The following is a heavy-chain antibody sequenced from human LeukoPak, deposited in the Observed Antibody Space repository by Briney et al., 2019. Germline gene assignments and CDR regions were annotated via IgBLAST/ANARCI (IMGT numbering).Heavy chain of an antibody. J-gene: IGHJ6*02. Sequence: PSETLSHTCTVSGGSISSYYWSWIRQPPGKGLERIGYIYYSGSTNYNPSLKSRVTISVDTSKNQFSLKLSSVTAADTAVYYCARDNWNYGSSMDVWGQGTTVTVSS. V-gene: IGHV4-59*01. CDR2: IYYSGST. CDR3: ARDNWNYGSSMDV. CDR1: GGSISSYY. D-gene: IGHD1-7*01.